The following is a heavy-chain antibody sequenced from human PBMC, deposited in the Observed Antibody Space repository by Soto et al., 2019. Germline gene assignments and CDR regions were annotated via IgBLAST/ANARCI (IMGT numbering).Heavy chain of an antibody. Sequence: SVKVSCKASGGTFSSYAISWVRQAPGQGLEWMGGIIPIFGTASYAQKFQGRVTITADKSTSTAYMELSSLRSEDTAVYYCARERYCSSTSCLGMDVWGQGTTVTVSS. CDR2: IIPIFGTA. D-gene: IGHD2-2*01. V-gene: IGHV1-69*06. CDR3: ARERYCSSTSCLGMDV. CDR1: GGTFSSYA. J-gene: IGHJ6*02.